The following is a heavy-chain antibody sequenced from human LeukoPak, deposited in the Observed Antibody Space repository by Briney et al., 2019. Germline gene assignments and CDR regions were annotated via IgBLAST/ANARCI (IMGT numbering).Heavy chain of an antibody. Sequence: GGSLRLSCAASGFTFSSYAMSWVRQAPGKGLEWVSAISGSGGSTYYADSVKGRFTISRDNSKNTLYLQMNSLRAEDTAVYYCAKVSYDSSGYYVDYFDYWGQGTLVTVSS. D-gene: IGHD3-22*01. CDR2: ISGSGGST. V-gene: IGHV3-23*01. CDR3: AKVSYDSSGYYVDYFDY. CDR1: GFTFSSYA. J-gene: IGHJ4*02.